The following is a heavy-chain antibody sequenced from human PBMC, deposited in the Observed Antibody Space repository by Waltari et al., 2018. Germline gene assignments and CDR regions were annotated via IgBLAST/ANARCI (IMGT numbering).Heavy chain of an antibody. D-gene: IGHD3-3*01. CDR3: ARGARFLEWLSVYWFDP. Sequence: QVQLQESGPGLVKPSQTLSLTCTVSGGSISSGGYYWSWIRQHPGKGLEWIGYIYYSGSTYYNPSLKSRVTISVDTSKNQFSLKLSSVTAADTAVYYCARGARFLEWLSVYWFDPWGQGTLVTVSS. CDR2: IYYSGST. J-gene: IGHJ5*02. V-gene: IGHV4-31*03. CDR1: GGSISSGGYY.